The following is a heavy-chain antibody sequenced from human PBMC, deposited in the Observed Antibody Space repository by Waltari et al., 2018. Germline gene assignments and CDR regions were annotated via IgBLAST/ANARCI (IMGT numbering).Heavy chain of an antibody. V-gene: IGHV1-69*08. CDR3: AREPVVVGTGRFDP. D-gene: IGHD2-15*01. CDR2: IIPIFGTA. J-gene: IGHJ5*02. Sequence: QVQLLQFGAEVKKPGSSVKVSCKAPGGTFSSYAISCLRQSPGQGLEWMGRIIPIFGTANYEQKFQGRVTITADKSTSTAYMELSSLRSEDTAVYYCAREPVVVGTGRFDPWGQGTLVTVSS. CDR1: GGTFSSYA.